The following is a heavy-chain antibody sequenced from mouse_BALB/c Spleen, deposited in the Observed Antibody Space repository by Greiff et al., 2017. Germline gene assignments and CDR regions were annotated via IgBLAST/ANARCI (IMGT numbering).Heavy chain of an antibody. CDR3: ARGGGYGNYVGYFDY. Sequence: EVKLMESGPSLVKPSQTLSLTCSVTGDSITSGYWNWIRKFPGNKLEYMGYISYSGSTYYNPSLKSRISITRDTSKNQYYLQLNSVTTEDTATYYCARGGGYGNYVGYFDYWGQGTTLTVSS. V-gene: IGHV3-8*02. CDR1: GDSITSGY. D-gene: IGHD2-1*01. CDR2: ISYSGST. J-gene: IGHJ2*01.